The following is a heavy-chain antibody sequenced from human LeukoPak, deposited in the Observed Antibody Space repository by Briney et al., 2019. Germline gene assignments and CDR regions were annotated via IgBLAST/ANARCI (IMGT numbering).Heavy chain of an antibody. Sequence: KPSETLSLTCTVSGGSISSSSYYWGWIRQPPGKGLEWIGSIYYSGSTYYNPSLKSRVTISVDTSKNQFSLKLSSVTAADTAVYYCARLEDIVVVPAAVGWFDPWGQGTPVTVSS. CDR3: ARLEDIVVVPAAVGWFDP. J-gene: IGHJ5*02. CDR1: GGSISSSSYY. V-gene: IGHV4-39*01. CDR2: IYYSGST. D-gene: IGHD2-2*01.